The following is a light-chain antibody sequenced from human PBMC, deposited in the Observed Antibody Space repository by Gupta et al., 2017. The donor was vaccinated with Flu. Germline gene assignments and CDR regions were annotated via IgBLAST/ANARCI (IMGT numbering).Light chain of an antibody. CDR1: QSVSRY. J-gene: IGKJ1*01. Sequence: QSPGTLSLSPGERATLSCRASQSVSRYMDWYQQRPGQAPRLLIYASSSRAAGIPDRCSGSGSGTDFTLTISRLEPEDFAVYYCQQYDSSPWTFGQGTKVEIK. V-gene: IGKV3-20*01. CDR2: ASS. CDR3: QQYDSSPWT.